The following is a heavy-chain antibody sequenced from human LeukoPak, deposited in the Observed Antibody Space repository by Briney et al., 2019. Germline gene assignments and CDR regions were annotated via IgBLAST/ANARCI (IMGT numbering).Heavy chain of an antibody. D-gene: IGHD3-22*01. CDR3: ARGVTMIVVVIHDWYFDL. V-gene: IGHV4-39*01. J-gene: IGHJ2*01. Sequence: SETLSLTCTVSGGSISSSSYYWGWIRQPPGKGLEWIGSIYYTRSTYYNPSLKSRVTISVDTSKNQFSLKLTSVAAADTAVYYCARGVTMIVVVIHDWYFDLWGRGTLVTVSS. CDR1: GGSISSSSYY. CDR2: IYYTRST.